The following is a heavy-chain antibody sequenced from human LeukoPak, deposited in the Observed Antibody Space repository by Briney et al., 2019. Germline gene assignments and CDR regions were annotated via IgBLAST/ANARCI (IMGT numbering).Heavy chain of an antibody. CDR2: ISSSSYI. D-gene: IGHD5-12*01. CDR1: GFTFSSYS. CDR3: AKRTYSGYDFYYFDY. V-gene: IGHV3-21*01. J-gene: IGHJ4*02. Sequence: GGSLRLSCAASGFTFSSYSMNWVRQAPGKGLEWVSSISSSSYIYYADSVKGRFTISRDNAKNSLYLQMNSLRAEDTAVYYCAKRTYSGYDFYYFDYWGQGTLVTVSS.